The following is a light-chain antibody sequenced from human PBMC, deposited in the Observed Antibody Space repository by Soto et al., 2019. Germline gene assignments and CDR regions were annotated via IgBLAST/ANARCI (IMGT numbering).Light chain of an antibody. CDR2: DAS. Sequence: DIILTQSPATLSLSPGERATLSCRASQSVSNYLAWYQQKPGQSPRLLIYDASNRAPGIPARFSGSGSGTDFTLTISSLEPEDFAVYYCQQYDNWLTGTFGQGTKVDIK. CDR3: QQYDNWLTGT. CDR1: QSVSNY. J-gene: IGKJ1*01. V-gene: IGKV3-11*01.